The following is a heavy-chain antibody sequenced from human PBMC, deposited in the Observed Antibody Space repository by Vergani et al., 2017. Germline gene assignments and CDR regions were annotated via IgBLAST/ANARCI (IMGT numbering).Heavy chain of an antibody. Sequence: EVQMVESGGGLVKPGGSLRLSCVASGFTFSSYSMNWVRQAPGKGLEWVSGISWNSGAVDYADSVRGRFTISSDNAKNSLFLEMNSLRFEDTAVYFCTKGSVYYHDSAGHGYDPYTGFDLWGQGTLVTVSS. J-gene: IGHJ3*01. CDR1: GFTFSSYS. V-gene: IGHV3-21*04. CDR3: TKGSVYYHDSAGHGYDPYTGFDL. D-gene: IGHD5-12*01. CDR2: ISWNSGAV.